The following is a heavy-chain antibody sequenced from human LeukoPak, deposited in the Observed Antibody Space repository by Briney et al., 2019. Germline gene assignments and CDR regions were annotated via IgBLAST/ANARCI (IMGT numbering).Heavy chain of an antibody. Sequence: PSETLSLSCADYGGSFCGYYWSAISQPPGKRREWRWEINHSGSTNYNPSLKSRVTISVDTSKNQLSLKLSSVTAADTAVYYCARAPGHYYDSSGYLFDYWGQGTLVTVSS. D-gene: IGHD3-22*01. CDR3: ARAPGHYYDSSGYLFDY. V-gene: IGHV4-34*01. CDR2: INHSGST. J-gene: IGHJ4*02. CDR1: GGSFCGYY.